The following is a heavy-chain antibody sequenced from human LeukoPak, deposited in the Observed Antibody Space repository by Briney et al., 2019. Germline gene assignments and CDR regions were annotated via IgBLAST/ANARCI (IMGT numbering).Heavy chain of an antibody. CDR1: GGSISSGSYY. Sequence: SQTLSLTCTVSGGSISSGSYYWSWIRQPAGKGLEWIGRIYTSGSTNYNPSLKSRVTISVDTSKNQFSLKLSSVTAADTAVYYCARGPYYYGSGTELGVLDYWGQGTLVTVSS. J-gene: IGHJ4*02. V-gene: IGHV4-61*02. CDR2: IYTSGST. D-gene: IGHD3-10*01. CDR3: ARGPYYYGSGTELGVLDY.